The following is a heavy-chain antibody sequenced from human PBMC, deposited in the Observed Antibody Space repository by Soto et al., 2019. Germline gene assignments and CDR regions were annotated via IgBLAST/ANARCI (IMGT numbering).Heavy chain of an antibody. CDR3: ARHVTSIGNWFDP. CDR1: GYSFTSYW. J-gene: IGHJ5*02. D-gene: IGHD6-25*01. V-gene: IGHV5-51*01. Sequence: GESLKISCKGSGYSFTSYWIGWVRQMPGKGLEWMGIVYPGDSDTRYSPSFQGQVTISADKSISTAYLQWSSLKASDTAMYYCARHVTSIGNWFDPWGQGTLVTVSS. CDR2: VYPGDSDT.